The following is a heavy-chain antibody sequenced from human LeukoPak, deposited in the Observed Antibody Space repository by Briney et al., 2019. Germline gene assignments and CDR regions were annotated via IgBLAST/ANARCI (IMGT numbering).Heavy chain of an antibody. CDR3: AREGTTVTHFDY. CDR1: GGSISSYY. V-gene: IGHV4-59*01. Sequence: SETLSLTCTVSGGSISSYYWSWVRQPPGKGLEWIGYIYYSGSTNYNPSLKSRVTISVDTSKNQFSLKLSSVSAADTAVYYCAREGTTVTHFDYWGQGTLVTVSS. D-gene: IGHD4-17*01. J-gene: IGHJ4*02. CDR2: IYYSGST.